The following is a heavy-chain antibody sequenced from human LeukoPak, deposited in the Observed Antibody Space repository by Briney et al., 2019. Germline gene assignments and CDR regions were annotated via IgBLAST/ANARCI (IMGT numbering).Heavy chain of an antibody. J-gene: IGHJ6*02. CDR2: ISGSGGST. D-gene: IGHD2-15*01. CDR1: GFTFSSYA. Sequence: GGSLRLSCAASGFTFSSYAMSWVRQAPGKGLEWVSAISGSGGSTYYADSVKGRFTISRDNSKNTLYLQMNSLRAEDTAVYYCAKDGYCSGGSCYSAYYYGMDVWGQGTMVTVSS. V-gene: IGHV3-23*01. CDR3: AKDGYCSGGSCYSAYYYGMDV.